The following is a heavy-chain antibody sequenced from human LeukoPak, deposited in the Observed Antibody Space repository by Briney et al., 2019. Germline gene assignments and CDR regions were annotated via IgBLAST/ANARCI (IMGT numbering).Heavy chain of an antibody. CDR3: ARDTRDYGGNRFDY. V-gene: IGHV3-30*04. Sequence: PGRSLRLSCAASGFTFSSYAMHWVRQAPGKGLEWVAVISYDGSNKYYADSVKGRFTISRDNSKNTLYLQMNSLRAEDTAVNYCARDTRDYGGNRFDYWGQGTLVTVSS. CDR1: GFTFSSYA. J-gene: IGHJ4*02. CDR2: ISYDGSNK. D-gene: IGHD4-23*01.